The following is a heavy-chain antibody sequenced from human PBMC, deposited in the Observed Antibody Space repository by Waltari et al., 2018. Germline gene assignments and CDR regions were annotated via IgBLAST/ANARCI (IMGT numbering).Heavy chain of an antibody. CDR1: GFTFDDYA. V-gene: IGHV3-9*01. Sequence: EVPLVASGGALVQPGRSLRLSCAASGFTFDDYAMHWVRQAPGKGLEWVSGISWNSGSIGYADSVKGRFTISRDDSKSTLYRHMSSLKTEDTAVYYGTTAPRDWGQGTLVTVSS. CDR2: ISWNSGSI. J-gene: IGHJ4*02. CDR3: TTAPRD.